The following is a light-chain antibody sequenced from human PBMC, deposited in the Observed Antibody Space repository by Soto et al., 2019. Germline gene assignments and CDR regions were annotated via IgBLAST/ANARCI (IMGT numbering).Light chain of an antibody. CDR2: GAS. CDR3: QQYGNSPPGT. CDR1: QSVGNSH. V-gene: IGKV3-20*01. Sequence: EIVLTQSPGTLSLSPGGRATLSCRASQSVGNSHVAWYQQRRGLPPRLLIYGASNRATGVPDRFSGSGSGADFTLTISRLEPEDFAVYFCQQYGNSPPGTFGQGTLLEIK. J-gene: IGKJ5*01.